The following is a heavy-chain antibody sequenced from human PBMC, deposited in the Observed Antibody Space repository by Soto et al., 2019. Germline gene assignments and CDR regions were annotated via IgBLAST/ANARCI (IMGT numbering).Heavy chain of an antibody. CDR2: ISYDGSNK. Sequence: GGSLRLSCAASGFTFSSYGMHWVRQAPGKGLEWVAVISYDGSNKYYADSVKGRFTISRDNSKNTLYLQMNSLRAEDTAVYYCAKAPYYDFWSGPSYGMDVWGQGTTVTVSS. D-gene: IGHD3-3*01. J-gene: IGHJ6*02. V-gene: IGHV3-30*18. CDR1: GFTFSSYG. CDR3: AKAPYYDFWSGPSYGMDV.